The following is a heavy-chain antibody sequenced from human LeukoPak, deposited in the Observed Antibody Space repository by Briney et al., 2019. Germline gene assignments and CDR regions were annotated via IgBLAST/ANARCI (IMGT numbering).Heavy chain of an antibody. V-gene: IGHV3-23*01. J-gene: IGHJ6*02. CDR1: GITFSSYA. Sequence: GGSLRLSCAASGITFSSYAMSWLRQAPGQGLAWVSSVSGSGVSTFCEDSVKGRFTISRDNSKNTLYLQMNSLRAEDTALYYCAKDLSSPNYYYGLDVWGQGTPVTVSS. CDR2: VSGSGVST. CDR3: AKDLSSPNYYYGLDV. D-gene: IGHD6-6*01.